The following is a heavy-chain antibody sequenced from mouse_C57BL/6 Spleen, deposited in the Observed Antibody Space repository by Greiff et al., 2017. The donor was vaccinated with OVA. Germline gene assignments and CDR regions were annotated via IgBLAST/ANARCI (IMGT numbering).Heavy chain of an antibody. D-gene: IGHD2-3*01. J-gene: IGHJ3*01. V-gene: IGHV1-42*01. CDR2: INPSTGGT. CDR3: ERRDGYYEGFAY. CDR1: GYSFTGYY. Sequence: VQLQQSGPELVKPGASVKISCKASGYSFTGYYMNWVKQSPEKSLEWIGEINPSTGGTTYTQKFKAKATLTVDKSSSTAYMQLKSLTSEDSAVYYCERRDGYYEGFAYWGQGTLVTVSA.